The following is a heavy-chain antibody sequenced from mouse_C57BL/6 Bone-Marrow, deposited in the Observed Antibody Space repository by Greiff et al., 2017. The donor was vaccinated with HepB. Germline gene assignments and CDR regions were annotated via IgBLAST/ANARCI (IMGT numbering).Heavy chain of an antibody. CDR3: ARLRSFDY. V-gene: IGHV7-3*01. CDR2: IRNKANGYTT. Sequence: DVQLVESGGGLVQPGGSLSLSCAASGFTFTDYYMSWVRQPPGKALEWLGFIRNKANGYTTEYSASVKGRFTISRDNSQSILYLQMNALRAEDSATYYCARLRSFDYWGQGTTLTVSS. CDR1: GFTFTDYY. J-gene: IGHJ2*01. D-gene: IGHD1-1*01.